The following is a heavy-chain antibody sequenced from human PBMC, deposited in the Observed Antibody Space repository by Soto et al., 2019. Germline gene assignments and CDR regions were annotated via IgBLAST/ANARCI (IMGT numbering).Heavy chain of an antibody. CDR1: GGSFSGYY. V-gene: IGHV4-34*01. D-gene: IGHD6-19*01. CDR3: ARVLGSGWYYYYYGMDV. J-gene: IGHJ6*02. CDR2: INHSGST. Sequence: QVQLQQWGAGLLKPSETLSLTCAVYGGSFSGYYWSWIRQPPGKGLEWIGEINHSGSTNYNPSLKSRFTISVDTSKNQFSLKLSSVTAADTAVYYCARVLGSGWYYYYYGMDVWGQGTTVTVSS.